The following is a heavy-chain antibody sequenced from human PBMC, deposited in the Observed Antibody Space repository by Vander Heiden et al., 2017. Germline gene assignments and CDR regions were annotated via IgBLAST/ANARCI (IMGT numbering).Heavy chain of an antibody. Sequence: EVQLVESGGGLVQPGGSLRLSWAASGFTFRRYSINWVPQAPGKGLELVSYISSSSSTIYYADSVKGRFTISRDKAKNSLYLQMNSLRDEDTAVYYCARERYYDFWSGYYGYYYGMDVWGQGTTVTVSS. CDR2: ISSSSSTI. J-gene: IGHJ6*02. V-gene: IGHV3-48*02. CDR1: GFTFRRYS. CDR3: ARERYYDFWSGYYGYYYGMDV. D-gene: IGHD3-3*01.